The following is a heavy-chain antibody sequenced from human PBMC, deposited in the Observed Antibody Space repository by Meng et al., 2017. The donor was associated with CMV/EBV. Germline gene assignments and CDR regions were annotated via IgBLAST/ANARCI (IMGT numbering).Heavy chain of an antibody. CDR1: GFAFKTYW. D-gene: IGHD3-10*01. CDR2: INSDGDNS. V-gene: IGHV3-74*01. J-gene: IGHJ3*02. CDR3: TRTREGAFDI. Sequence: LACAACGFAFKTYWMPWVRQAPGKGLEWVTRINSDGDNSIYADSVRGRFTLSRDNTKNTLYLQMNSLRAEDTAVYYCTRTREGAFDIWGQGTMVTISS.